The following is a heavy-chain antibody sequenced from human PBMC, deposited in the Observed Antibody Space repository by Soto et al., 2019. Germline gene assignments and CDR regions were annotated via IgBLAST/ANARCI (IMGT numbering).Heavy chain of an antibody. CDR2: ISSSGSTI. Sequence: QVQLVESGGGLVKPGGSLRLSCAASGFTFSDYYMSWIRQAPGKGLEWVSYISSSGSTIYYADSVKGRFTICRDNAKNSLYLQTNSLRAEDTAVYYCASTPSELEANYYYYGMDVWGQGTTVTVSS. CDR3: ASTPSELEANYYYYGMDV. D-gene: IGHD1-1*01. CDR1: GFTFSDYY. V-gene: IGHV3-11*01. J-gene: IGHJ6*02.